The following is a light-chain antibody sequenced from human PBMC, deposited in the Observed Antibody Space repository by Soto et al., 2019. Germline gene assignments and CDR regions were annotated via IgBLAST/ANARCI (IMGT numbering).Light chain of an antibody. CDR2: DAS. CDR3: QQYNSYSPTWT. Sequence: DIQMTQSPSTLSASVGDRVTITCRVSQSISSWLAWYQQKPGKAPKLLIYDASSLESGVPSRFSGSGSGTDFTLTISSLQPDDFATYYCQQYNSYSPTWTFGQGTKVDI. J-gene: IGKJ1*01. CDR1: QSISSW. V-gene: IGKV1-5*01.